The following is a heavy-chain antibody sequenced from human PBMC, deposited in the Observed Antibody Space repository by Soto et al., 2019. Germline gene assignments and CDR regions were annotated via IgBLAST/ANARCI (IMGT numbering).Heavy chain of an antibody. Sequence: PGESLKISCKGSGYSFTSYWIGWVRQMPGKGLEWMGIIYPGDSGTRYSPSFQGQVTISADKSISTAYLQWSSLKASDTAMYYCAGGGVRGVITRTRDYYGMDVWGQGTKVTAP. V-gene: IGHV5-51*01. CDR1: GYSFTSYW. D-gene: IGHD3-10*01. CDR2: IYPGDSGT. CDR3: AGGGVRGVITRTRDYYGMDV. J-gene: IGHJ6*02.